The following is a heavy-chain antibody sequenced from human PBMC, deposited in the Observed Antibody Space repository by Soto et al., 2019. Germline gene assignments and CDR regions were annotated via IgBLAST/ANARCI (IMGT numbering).Heavy chain of an antibody. CDR2: ISAYNGNR. CDR1: GYTVTNYG. V-gene: IGHV1-18*01. CDR3: ARDSPPVDY. Sequence: ASVKVSGKACGYTVTNYGISWVRQAPGQGLEWMGWISAYNGNRKYAQKLQGRVTMTTDTSTSTAYMELRSLRSDDTAVYYCARDSPPVDYWGQGTLVTVSS. J-gene: IGHJ4*02.